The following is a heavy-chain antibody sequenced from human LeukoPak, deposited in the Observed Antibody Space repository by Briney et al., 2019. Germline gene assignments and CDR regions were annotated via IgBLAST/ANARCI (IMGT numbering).Heavy chain of an antibody. J-gene: IGHJ3*02. CDR2: IYYSGST. Sequence: SETLSLTCTVSGGPISSGDYYWSWIRQPPGKGLEWIGYIYYSGSTYYNPSLKSRVTISVDTSKNQFSLKLSSVTAADTAVYYCARGYDSSADAFDIWGQGTMVTVSS. CDR1: GGPISSGDYY. V-gene: IGHV4-30-4*08. D-gene: IGHD3-22*01. CDR3: ARGYDSSADAFDI.